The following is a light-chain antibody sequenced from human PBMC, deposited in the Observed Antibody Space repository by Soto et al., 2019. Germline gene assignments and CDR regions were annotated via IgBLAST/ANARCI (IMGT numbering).Light chain of an antibody. CDR3: QQHNNWPPWT. V-gene: IGKV3-15*01. Sequence: EIVMTQSPATLSVSPGERATLSCRASQSVSSNLAWYQQKPGQAPRLLMYGVSTRATGIPDRFSGSGSGTEFTLTISSLQSEDFAVYYCQQHNNWPPWTFGQGTKVDIK. CDR2: GVS. CDR1: QSVSSN. J-gene: IGKJ1*01.